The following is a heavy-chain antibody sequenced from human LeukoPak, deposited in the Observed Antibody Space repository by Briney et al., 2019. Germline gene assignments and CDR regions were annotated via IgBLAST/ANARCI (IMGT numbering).Heavy chain of an antibody. J-gene: IGHJ6*03. CDR1: GFTFSSYA. D-gene: IGHD3-16*01. CDR3: ALISSYYYYYMDV. Sequence: GGSLRLSCAASGFTFSSYAMSWVRQAPGKGLEWVANIKQDGNEKYYVDSGKGRFTISRDNAKNSLYLQMNSLRAEDTAVYYCALISSYYYYYMDVWGKGTTVTVSS. V-gene: IGHV3-7*01. CDR2: IKQDGNEK.